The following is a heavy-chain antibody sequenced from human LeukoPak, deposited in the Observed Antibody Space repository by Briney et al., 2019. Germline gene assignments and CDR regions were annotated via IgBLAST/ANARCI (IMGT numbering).Heavy chain of an antibody. CDR2: INPNSGGT. D-gene: IGHD3-10*01. Sequence: ASVKVSCKASRYTFTGYYMHWVRQAPGQGLEWMGWINPNSGGTSYAQKFQGRVTMTRDTSISTAYMELSRLRSDDTAVYYCARGSITMVRGVLLDAFDIWGQGTMVTVSS. J-gene: IGHJ3*02. CDR1: RYTFTGYY. CDR3: ARGSITMVRGVLLDAFDI. V-gene: IGHV1-2*02.